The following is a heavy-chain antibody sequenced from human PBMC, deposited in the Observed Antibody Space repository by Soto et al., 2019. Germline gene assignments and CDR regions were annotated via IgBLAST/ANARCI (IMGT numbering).Heavy chain of an antibody. Sequence: SLRLSCAASGFTFSSYGMHWVRQAPGKGLEWVAVISYDGSNKYYADSAKGRFTISRDNSKNTLYLQMNSLRAEDTAVYYCARAVYSGSYIDYWGQGTLVTVSS. V-gene: IGHV3-30*03. CDR1: GFTFSSYG. J-gene: IGHJ4*02. D-gene: IGHD1-26*01. CDR2: ISYDGSNK. CDR3: ARAVYSGSYIDY.